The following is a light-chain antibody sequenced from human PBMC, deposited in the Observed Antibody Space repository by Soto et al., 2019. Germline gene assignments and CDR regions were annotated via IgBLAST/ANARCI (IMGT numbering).Light chain of an antibody. J-gene: IGLJ2*01. CDR3: SSYAGSNIL. Sequence: QPVLTQPPSASGSPGQSVTISCTGTSSDVGGYNYVSWYQQHPGKAPKLMIYEVTKRPSGVPDRFSGSKSGNTASLTVSGLQAEDEADYYCSSYAGSNILFGGGTKLTV. CDR1: SSDVGGYNY. CDR2: EVT. V-gene: IGLV2-8*01.